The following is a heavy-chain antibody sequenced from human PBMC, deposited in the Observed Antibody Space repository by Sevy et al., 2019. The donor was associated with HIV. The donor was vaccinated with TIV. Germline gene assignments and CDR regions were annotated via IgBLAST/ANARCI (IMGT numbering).Heavy chain of an antibody. V-gene: IGHV3-30*03. CDR3: VAEPPSGGHGNYHYGLDL. CDR1: GFIFGDYD. Sequence: GGSLRLSCTVSGFIFGDYDMHWVRQAPGKGLEWVSLILDRGDQTFYGESVKGQSTLSRDNAKNTLYLQMSRLRHEDTTVYYCVAEPPSGGHGNYHYGLDLWGQGTTVTVSS. CDR2: ILDRGDQT. J-gene: IGHJ6*02. D-gene: IGHD3-16*01.